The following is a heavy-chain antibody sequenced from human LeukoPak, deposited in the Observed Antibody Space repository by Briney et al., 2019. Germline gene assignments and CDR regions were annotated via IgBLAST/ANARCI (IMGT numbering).Heavy chain of an antibody. J-gene: IGHJ4*02. CDR2: ISSSSSYI. Sequence: GRSLRLSCAASGFTFSSYSMNWVRQAPGKGLEWVSSISSSSSYIYYADSVKGRFTISRDNAKNSLYLQMNSLRAEDTAVYYCAREGGSYYGFDYWGQGTLVTVSS. V-gene: IGHV3-21*01. CDR1: GFTFSSYS. CDR3: AREGGSYYGFDY. D-gene: IGHD1-26*01.